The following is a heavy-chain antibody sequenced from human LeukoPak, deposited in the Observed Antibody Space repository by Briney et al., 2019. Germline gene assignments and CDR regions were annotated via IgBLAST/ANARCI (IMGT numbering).Heavy chain of an antibody. CDR2: FIPILGTA. D-gene: IGHD3-3*01. V-gene: IGHV1-69*10. CDR1: GATFSDYA. Sequence: GAPVKVSCKASGATFSDYALNWVRQAPGQGLEWMGVFIPILGTANSTQKFHDRLTITADISTNTAYMELSSLRSEDTAVYFCAAIPVFGVVLHQEPVWGKGTTVTVSS. CDR3: AAIPVFGVVLHQEPV. J-gene: IGHJ6*04.